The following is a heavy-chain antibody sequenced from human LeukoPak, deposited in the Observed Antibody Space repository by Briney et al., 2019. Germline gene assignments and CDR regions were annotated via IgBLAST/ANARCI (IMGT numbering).Heavy chain of an antibody. D-gene: IGHD3-9*01. J-gene: IGHJ4*02. CDR2: ISAYNGNT. CDR1: GYTFTSYG. Sequence: ASVKVSCKAPGYTFTSYGISWVRQAPGQGLEWMGWISAYNGNTNYAQKLQGRVTMTTDTSTSTAYMELRSLRSDDTAVYYCARWYYDILTGYYALYYFDYWGQGTLVTVSS. CDR3: ARWYYDILTGYYALYYFDY. V-gene: IGHV1-18*04.